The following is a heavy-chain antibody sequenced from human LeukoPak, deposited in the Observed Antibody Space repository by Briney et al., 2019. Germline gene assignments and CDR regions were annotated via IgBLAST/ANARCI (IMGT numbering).Heavy chain of an antibody. D-gene: IGHD3-22*01. V-gene: IGHV1-46*01. CDR1: GYTFTSYY. CDR2: INPSGGST. Sequence: ASVKVSCKASGYTFTSYYMHWVRQAPGQGLEWMGIINPSGGSTSYAQKFQGRVTMTRDTSTSTVYVELSSLRSEDTAVYYCARGEYYDSSGPSPNQDFDYWGQGTLVTVSS. J-gene: IGHJ4*02. CDR3: ARGEYYDSSGPSPNQDFDY.